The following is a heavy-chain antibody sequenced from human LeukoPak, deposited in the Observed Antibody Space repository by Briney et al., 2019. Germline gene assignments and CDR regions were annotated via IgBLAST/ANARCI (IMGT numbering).Heavy chain of an antibody. CDR3: ARGPFEYYYDSSGYYY. CDR2: INHSGST. CDR1: GGSFSGYY. D-gene: IGHD3-22*01. J-gene: IGHJ4*02. Sequence: SETLSLTRAVYGGSFSGYYWSWIRQPPGKGLEWIGEINHSGSTNYNPSLKSRVTISVDTSKNQFSLKLSSVTAADTAVYYCARGPFEYYYDSSGYYYWGQGTLVTVSS. V-gene: IGHV4-34*01.